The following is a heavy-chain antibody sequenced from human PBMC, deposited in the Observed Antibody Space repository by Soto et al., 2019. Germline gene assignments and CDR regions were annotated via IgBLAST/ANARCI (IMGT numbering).Heavy chain of an antibody. D-gene: IGHD6-13*01. CDR2: ISESGGST. J-gene: IGHJ4*02. V-gene: IGHV3-23*01. CDR3: AKDLLPGTTFDY. CDR1: GFTFSIYA. Sequence: GGSLRLSCAASGFTFSIYAMSLACQAPGKGLEWVSAISESGGSTYYTDSVKGRFTISRDSSKNTLYLQMNSLRAEDTAVYYCAKDLLPGTTFDYWGQGTLVTVSS.